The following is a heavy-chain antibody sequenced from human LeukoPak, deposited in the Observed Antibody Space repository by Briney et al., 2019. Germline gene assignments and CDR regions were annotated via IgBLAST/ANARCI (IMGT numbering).Heavy chain of an antibody. CDR3: AKEGGLGYCSTTSCAFAH. J-gene: IGHJ4*02. Sequence: GGSLRLSCAGSGFIVSDNYMTWVRQAPGKGLEWVSVTYSGGTTYYADSVEGRFTISRDNSKNTLYLQMNSLRTEDTAVYYCAKEGGLGYCSTTSCAFAHWGRGTLVTVSS. CDR2: TYSGGTT. CDR1: GFIVSDNY. D-gene: IGHD2-2*01. V-gene: IGHV3-53*01.